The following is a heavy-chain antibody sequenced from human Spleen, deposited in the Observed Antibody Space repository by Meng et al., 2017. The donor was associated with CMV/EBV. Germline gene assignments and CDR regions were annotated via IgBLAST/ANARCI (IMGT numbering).Heavy chain of an antibody. CDR2: IRYDGSNK. V-gene: IGHV3-30*02. CDR1: GFTFSSYG. J-gene: IGHJ3*02. D-gene: IGHD2-2*03. Sequence: GGSLRLSCAASGFTFSSYGMHWVRQAPGKGLEWVAFIRYDGSNKYYADSVKGRFTISRDNSRNTVYLQMNSLRAEDTAVYYCAKDGYCSSTSCYAFDIWGQGTMVTVSS. CDR3: AKDGYCSSTSCYAFDI.